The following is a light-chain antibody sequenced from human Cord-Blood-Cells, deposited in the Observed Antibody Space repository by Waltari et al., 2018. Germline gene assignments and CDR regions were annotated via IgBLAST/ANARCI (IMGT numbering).Light chain of an antibody. V-gene: IGLV1-40*01. CDR1: SSNTGAGYD. CDR3: QSYDSSLGNV. CDR2: GNS. J-gene: IGLJ1*01. Sequence: QSVLTPPPSVSGAPGQRVTISCPGSSSNTGAGYDVHWYQQLPGTAPKLLIYGNSNRPSGVPDRFSGSKSGTSASLASTGLQAEDEADYYCQSYDSSLGNVFGTGTKVTVL.